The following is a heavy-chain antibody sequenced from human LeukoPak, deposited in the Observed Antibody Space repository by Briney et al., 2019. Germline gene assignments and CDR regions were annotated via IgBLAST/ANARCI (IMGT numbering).Heavy chain of an antibody. CDR1: GFTFSNNW. J-gene: IGHJ4*02. Sequence: GGPLRLSCAASGFTFSNNWMTWVPQAPGKGLEWVANIKEDGSEKNYVDSVKGRFTISRDNAKNSLYLQMNSLRAEDTAVYYCARDSGWYPVDYWGQGTLVTVSS. CDR2: IKEDGSEK. V-gene: IGHV3-7*01. D-gene: IGHD6-19*01. CDR3: ARDSGWYPVDY.